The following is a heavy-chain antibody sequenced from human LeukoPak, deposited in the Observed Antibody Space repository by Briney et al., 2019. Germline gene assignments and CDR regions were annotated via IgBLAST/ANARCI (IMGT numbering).Heavy chain of an antibody. Sequence: GGSLRLSCSASGFTFSSYAMHWVRQAPGKGLEYVSAISSNGGSTYYADSVKGRFTISRDNAKNSLYLQMNSLRAEDTALYYCATDRGLSIYYFDDWGQGTLVTVSS. V-gene: IGHV3-64*04. CDR2: ISSNGGST. CDR3: ATDRGLSIYYFDD. J-gene: IGHJ4*02. D-gene: IGHD3-10*01. CDR1: GFTFSSYA.